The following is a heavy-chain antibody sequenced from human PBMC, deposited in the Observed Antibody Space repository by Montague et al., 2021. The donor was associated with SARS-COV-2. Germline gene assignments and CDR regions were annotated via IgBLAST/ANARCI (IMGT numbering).Heavy chain of an antibody. CDR3: ARGNPDVY. J-gene: IGHJ4*02. CDR1: GFSFTSSE. V-gene: IGHV3-48*03. CDR2: ISSSGTTI. Sequence: LRLSCAASGFSFTSSEMNWFRQAPGKGPEWVSYISSSGTTINYADSVKGRFTISRDDAKNSLYLQMNSLRDEDTAVYYCARGNPDVYWGQGTLVTVSS. D-gene: IGHD5-24*01.